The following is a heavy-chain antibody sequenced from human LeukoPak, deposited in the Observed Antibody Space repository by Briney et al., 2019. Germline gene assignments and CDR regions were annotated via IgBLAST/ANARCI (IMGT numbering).Heavy chain of an antibody. CDR3: ARGVDSSGYSYYFDY. CDR1: GFTFSSYA. J-gene: IGHJ4*02. V-gene: IGHV3-30-3*01. Sequence: GGSLRLSCAASGFTFSSYAMHWVCQAPGKGLEWVAVISYDGSNKYYADSVKGRFTISRDNSRNTLYLQMNSLRAEDTAVYYCARGVDSSGYSYYFDYWGQGTLVTVSS. D-gene: IGHD3-22*01. CDR2: ISYDGSNK.